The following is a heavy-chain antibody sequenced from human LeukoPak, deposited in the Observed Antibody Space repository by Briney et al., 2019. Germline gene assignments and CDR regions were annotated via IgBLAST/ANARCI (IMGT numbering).Heavy chain of an antibody. Sequence: PSETLSLTCTVSGGSISSYYWSWIRQPPGKGLEWIGYIYYSGSTNYNPSLKSRVTISVDTSKNQFSLKLSSVTAADTAVYYCARVTQYCSSTSCMDYWGQGTLVTVPS. CDR3: ARVTQYCSSTSCMDY. V-gene: IGHV4-59*01. J-gene: IGHJ4*02. D-gene: IGHD2-2*01. CDR1: GGSISSYY. CDR2: IYYSGST.